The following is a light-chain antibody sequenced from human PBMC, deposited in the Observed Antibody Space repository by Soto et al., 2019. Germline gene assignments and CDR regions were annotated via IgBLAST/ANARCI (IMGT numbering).Light chain of an antibody. CDR1: QTVRNNY. Sequence: EFVLTQSPGTLSLSPGERATLSCRASQTVRNNYLAWYQQKPGQAPRLLIYDASSRATGIPARFSGSGSGTEFTLTISSLQPEDFTTYYCQHYNSYSEAFGQGTKVDIK. V-gene: IGKV3-20*01. CDR2: DAS. J-gene: IGKJ1*01. CDR3: QHYNSYSEA.